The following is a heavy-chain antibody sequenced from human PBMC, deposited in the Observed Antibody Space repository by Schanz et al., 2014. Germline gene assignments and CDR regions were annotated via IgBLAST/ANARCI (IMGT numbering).Heavy chain of an antibody. CDR3: ARNVIATGRAFDL. CDR1: GYTFTSYQ. Sequence: QVRLVQSGAEVKRPGDPVIISCKAYGYTFTSYQIHWVRQAPGQGLEWMGWISTYTGNTNYAQRLQDRVTMTTDTSTSTAYMELRSLRSDDTAVYYCARNVIATGRAFDLWGPGTMVTVS. J-gene: IGHJ3*01. V-gene: IGHV1-18*04. D-gene: IGHD6-13*01. CDR2: ISTYTGNT.